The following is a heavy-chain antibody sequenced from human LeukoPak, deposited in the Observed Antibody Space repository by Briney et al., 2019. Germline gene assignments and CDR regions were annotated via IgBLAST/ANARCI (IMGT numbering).Heavy chain of an antibody. J-gene: IGHJ6*03. CDR1: GFTFSSYW. CDR3: ASDLSLHIYSSPIKSHYMDV. V-gene: IGHV3-7*01. CDR2: IKEDVAEK. Sequence: GGALRLSCAVSGFTFSSYWMSGVRQAPGEGREWVANIKEDVAEKYYVDSVKGRFTISRDNTKNSLFLQMNSLRAEDTAVYYCASDLSLHIYSSPIKSHYMDVWGQGTTVTVSS. D-gene: IGHD6-13*01.